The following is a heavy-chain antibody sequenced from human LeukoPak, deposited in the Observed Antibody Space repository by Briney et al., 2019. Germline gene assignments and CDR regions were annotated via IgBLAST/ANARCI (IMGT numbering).Heavy chain of an antibody. J-gene: IGHJ4*02. CDR2: ISGIGGST. Sequence: GGSLRLSCAASGFTFSSYAMSWVRQAPGKGLEWVSAISGIGGSTYYADSVKGRFTISRDNSKNTLYLQMNSLRAEDTAVYYCAKDRGSTSCYFDYWGQGTLVTVSS. V-gene: IGHV3-23*01. D-gene: IGHD2-2*01. CDR3: AKDRGSTSCYFDY. CDR1: GFTFSSYA.